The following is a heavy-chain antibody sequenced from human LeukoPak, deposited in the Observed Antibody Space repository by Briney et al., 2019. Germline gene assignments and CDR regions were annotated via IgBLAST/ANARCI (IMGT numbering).Heavy chain of an antibody. Sequence: ASVKVSCKASGGTFSSYAISWVRQAPGQGLEWMGGIIPIFGTANYAQKFQGRVTITADESTSTAYMELSSLRSEDTAVYYCARVGYDFWSGFDFDYWGQGTLVTVSS. J-gene: IGHJ4*02. CDR2: IIPIFGTA. CDR3: ARVGYDFWSGFDFDY. D-gene: IGHD3-3*01. CDR1: GGTFSSYA. V-gene: IGHV1-69*13.